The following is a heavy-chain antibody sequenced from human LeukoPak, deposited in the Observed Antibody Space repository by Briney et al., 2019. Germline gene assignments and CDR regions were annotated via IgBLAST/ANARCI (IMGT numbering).Heavy chain of an antibody. CDR1: VYTFISYY. J-gene: IGHJ3*02. CDR2: INPSGGST. D-gene: IGHD2-8*02. V-gene: IGHV1-46*01. CDR3: ARGLIALVHAFDI. Sequence: GASETVSRKASVYTFISYYMHWVRQAPGPGLEGMGIINPSGGSTSYAQNFQGRVTMTRDTSTSTVYMELSSLRSEDTAVYFCARGLIALVHAFDIWGQGTMVSVSS.